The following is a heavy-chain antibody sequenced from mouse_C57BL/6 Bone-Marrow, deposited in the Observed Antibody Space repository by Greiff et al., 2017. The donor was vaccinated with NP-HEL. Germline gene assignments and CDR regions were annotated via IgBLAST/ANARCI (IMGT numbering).Heavy chain of an antibody. Sequence: ESGPGLVKPSQTVFLTCTVTGISITTGNYRWSWIRQFPGNKLEWIGYIYYSGTITYNPSLTSRTTITRDTPKNQFFLEMNSLTAEDTATYYCARLYYGSSYWYFDVWGTGTTVTVSS. CDR3: ARLYYGSSYWYFDV. CDR2: IYYSGTI. V-gene: IGHV3-5*01. CDR1: GISITTGNYR. J-gene: IGHJ1*03. D-gene: IGHD1-1*01.